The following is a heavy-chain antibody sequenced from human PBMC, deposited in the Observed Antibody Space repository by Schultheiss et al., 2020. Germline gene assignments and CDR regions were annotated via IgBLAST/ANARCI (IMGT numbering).Heavy chain of an antibody. CDR1: GGSVSSGSYY. CDR3: ARYHSYDIFDY. CDR2: IYYSGST. J-gene: IGHJ4*02. Sequence: SETLSLTCTVSGGSVSSGSYYWSWIRQPPGKGLEWIGYIYYSGSTNYNPSLKSRVTISVDTSKNQFSLRLSSVIAADTAVYYCARYHSYDIFDYWGQGTLVTVSS. D-gene: IGHD3-9*01. V-gene: IGHV4-61*01.